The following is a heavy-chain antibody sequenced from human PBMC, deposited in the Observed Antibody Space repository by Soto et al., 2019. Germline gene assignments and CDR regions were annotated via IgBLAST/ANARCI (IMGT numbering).Heavy chain of an antibody. Sequence: RGESLKISCKGSGYSFTNYWIGWVRQMPGKGLEWMGIIYPGDSDTRYSPSFQGQVTISADKSITTAYLQWSSLKASDTAIYYCARCVPSGSLDWLDPWGQGTLLTVS. V-gene: IGHV5-51*01. CDR3: ARCVPSGSLDWLDP. D-gene: IGHD1-26*01. J-gene: IGHJ5*02. CDR1: GYSFTNYW. CDR2: IYPGDSDT.